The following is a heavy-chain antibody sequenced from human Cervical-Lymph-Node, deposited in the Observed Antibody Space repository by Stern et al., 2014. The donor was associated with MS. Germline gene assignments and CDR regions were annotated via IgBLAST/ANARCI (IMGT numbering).Heavy chain of an antibody. CDR1: GFTFTSSA. CDR2: LGVGSGNT. CDR3: AAEPMYYSDSVGAFDI. J-gene: IGHJ3*02. V-gene: IGHV1-58*01. D-gene: IGHD3-22*01. Sequence: QLVQSGPEVKKPGTSVKVSCKASGFTFTSSAVQWVRQARGQRLEWIGWLGVGSGNTNYAQKFQERVTITRDMSTSTAYMELSSLRSEDTAVYYCAAEPMYYSDSVGAFDIWGQGTMVTVSS.